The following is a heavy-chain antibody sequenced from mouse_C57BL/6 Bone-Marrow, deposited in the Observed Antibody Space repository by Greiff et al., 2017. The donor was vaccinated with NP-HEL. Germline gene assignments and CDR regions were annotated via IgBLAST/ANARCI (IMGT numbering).Heavy chain of an antibody. Sequence: EVQLVESGGDLVKPGGSLKLSCAASGFTFSSYGMSWVRQTPDKRLEWVATISSGGSYTYYPDSVKGRFTISRDNAKNTLYLQMSSLKSEDTAMYYCATLIYFDYWGQGTTLTVSS. CDR2: ISSGGSYT. J-gene: IGHJ2*01. CDR1: GFTFSSYG. V-gene: IGHV5-6*01. CDR3: ATLIYFDY.